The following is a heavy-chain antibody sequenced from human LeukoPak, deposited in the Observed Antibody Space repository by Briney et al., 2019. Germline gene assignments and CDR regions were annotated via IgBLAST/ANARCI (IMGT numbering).Heavy chain of an antibody. CDR3: ARATYYDFWSGYFFFDY. D-gene: IGHD3-3*01. V-gene: IGHV4-59*01. J-gene: IGHJ4*02. CDR1: GGSISSYY. CDR2: IYYSGST. Sequence: SETLSLTCTVSGGSISSYYWSWIRQPPGKGLEWIGYIYYSGSTNYNPSLKSQVTISVDTSKNQFSLKLSSVTAADTAVYYCARATYYDFWSGYFFFDYWGQGTLVTVSS.